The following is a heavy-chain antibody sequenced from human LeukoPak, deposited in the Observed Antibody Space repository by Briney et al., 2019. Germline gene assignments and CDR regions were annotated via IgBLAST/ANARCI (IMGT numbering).Heavy chain of an antibody. J-gene: IGHJ4*02. D-gene: IGHD1-1*01. V-gene: IGHV3-30-3*01. CDR2: ISYDGSNK. CDR3: ARDWNDDTDY. Sequence: GGSLRLSCAASGFTFSSYAMHWVRQAPGKGLEWVAVISYDGSNKYYADSVKGRFTISRDNSKNTLYLQMNSLRAEGTAVYYCARDWNDDTDYWGQGTLVTVSS. CDR1: GFTFSSYA.